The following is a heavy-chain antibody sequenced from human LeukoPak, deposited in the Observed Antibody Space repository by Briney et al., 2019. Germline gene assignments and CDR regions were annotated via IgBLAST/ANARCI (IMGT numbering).Heavy chain of an antibody. Sequence: GASVKVSCKASGYTFTSYYMHWVRQAPGQGLEWMGIINPSGGSTSYAQKFQGRVTMTRDTSTSTVYMELSRLRSDDTAVYYCARDIVVVPAANWFDPWGQGTLVTVSS. V-gene: IGHV1-46*01. CDR3: ARDIVVVPAANWFDP. J-gene: IGHJ5*02. D-gene: IGHD2-2*01. CDR1: GYTFTSYY. CDR2: INPSGGST.